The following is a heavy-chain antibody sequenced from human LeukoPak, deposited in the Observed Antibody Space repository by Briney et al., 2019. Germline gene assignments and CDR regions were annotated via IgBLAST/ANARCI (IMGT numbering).Heavy chain of an antibody. V-gene: IGHV4-38-2*02. CDR2: IFYSGST. D-gene: IGHD3-10*01. Sequence: SETLSLTCTVSGYSISSGDYWGWIRQPPGKGLEWIGNIFYSGSTYYSPSLRSRVTISLDTSRNQFSLKLNSVTAADTAVYYCAKSNGYGLVDIWGQGTMVTVSS. J-gene: IGHJ3*02. CDR1: GYSISSGDY. CDR3: AKSNGYGLVDI.